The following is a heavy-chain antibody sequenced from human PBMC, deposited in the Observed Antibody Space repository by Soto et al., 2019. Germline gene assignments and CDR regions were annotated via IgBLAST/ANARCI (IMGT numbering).Heavy chain of an antibody. Sequence: QVQLVQSGAEVKKPGASVKVSCKASGYTFTSYDINWVRQATGQGLEWMGWMNPNSGNTGYAQKCQGRVTMXXNXSXXTAYMELSSLRSEDTAVYYCARGTWLENYYYGMDVWGQGTTVTVSS. J-gene: IGHJ6*02. CDR1: GYTFTSYD. D-gene: IGHD6-19*01. CDR3: ARGTWLENYYYGMDV. V-gene: IGHV1-8*01. CDR2: MNPNSGNT.